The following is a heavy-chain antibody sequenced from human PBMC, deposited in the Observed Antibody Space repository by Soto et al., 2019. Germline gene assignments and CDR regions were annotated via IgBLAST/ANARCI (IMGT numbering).Heavy chain of an antibody. Sequence: ASVKVSCKASGYTFTSYGISWVRQAPGQGLEWMGWISAYNGNTNYAQKLQGRVTMTTDTSTSTAYMGLRSLRSDDTAVYYCARVGEQWLDPYYYYGMDVWGQGTTVTVS. J-gene: IGHJ6*02. CDR1: GYTFTSYG. CDR3: ARVGEQWLDPYYYYGMDV. D-gene: IGHD6-19*01. V-gene: IGHV1-18*04. CDR2: ISAYNGNT.